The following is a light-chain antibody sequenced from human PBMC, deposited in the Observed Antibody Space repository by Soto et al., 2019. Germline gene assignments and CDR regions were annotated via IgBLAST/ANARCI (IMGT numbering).Light chain of an antibody. J-gene: IGLJ2*01. CDR2: EVR. Sequence: QSVLTQPASVSGSPGQSITISCAGTMRDVGAYNLVSWYQQHPGRAPQLIIYEVRNRPSGIPCRFSGSKSGNTASLTISGLQADDEADYYCSSYTSKSSLIFGGGTKVTVL. V-gene: IGLV2-14*01. CDR3: SSYTSKSSLI. CDR1: MRDVGAYNL.